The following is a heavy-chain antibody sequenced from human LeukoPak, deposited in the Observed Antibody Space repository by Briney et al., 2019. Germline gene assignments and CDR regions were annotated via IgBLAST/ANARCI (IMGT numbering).Heavy chain of an antibody. J-gene: IGHJ6*03. V-gene: IGHV3-7*01. CDR1: GFPFSNNW. Sequence: SGGSLRLSCAASGFPFSNNWMSWVRQAPGKGLEWVANIKQDGSEKYYVDSVKGRFTISRDNAKNSLSLQMNSLRAEDTAVYYCARDLDDFYYYYYMDVWGKGTTVTISS. CDR2: IKQDGSEK. D-gene: IGHD1-1*01. CDR3: ARDLDDFYYYYYMDV.